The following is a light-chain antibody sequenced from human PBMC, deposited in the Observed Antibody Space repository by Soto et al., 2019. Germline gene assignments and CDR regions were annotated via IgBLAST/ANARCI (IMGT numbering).Light chain of an antibody. CDR3: QQYNSFPYT. J-gene: IGKJ2*01. Sequence: DLQMTQSPSTLSASVGDRVTITCRASQSISSWLAWYQQKPGKAPKLLIYKASSLESGVPSSFSGSGSGTEFTLTISSLQPDDFATYYCQQYNSFPYTFGQGTKLEIK. CDR1: QSISSW. CDR2: KAS. V-gene: IGKV1-5*03.